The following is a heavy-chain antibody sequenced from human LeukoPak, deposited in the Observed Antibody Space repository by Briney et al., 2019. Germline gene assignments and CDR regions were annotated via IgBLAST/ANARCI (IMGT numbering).Heavy chain of an antibody. V-gene: IGHV3-74*01. CDR3: ARESSDIADSSFDY. CDR2: INSDGSST. J-gene: IGHJ4*02. D-gene: IGHD2-15*01. Sequence: GGSLRLSCAASGFTFSSYWMHWVRQAPGKGLVWVSRINSDGSSTSYADSVKGRFTISRDNAKNTLYLRMNSLRAEDTAVYYCARESSDIADSSFDYWGQGTLVTVSS. CDR1: GFTFSSYW.